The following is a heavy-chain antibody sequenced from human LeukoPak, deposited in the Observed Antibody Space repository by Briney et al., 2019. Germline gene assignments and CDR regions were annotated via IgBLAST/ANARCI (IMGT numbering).Heavy chain of an antibody. CDR1: GFTVSSSY. J-gene: IGHJ4*02. Sequence: GGSLRLSCAASGFTVSSSYMNWVRQAPGKGLEWVSLIYGGGSTYYADSVKGRFTISRDNSKYTLYLQMNSLRAEDTAVYYCARRGDGGRSFDYWGQGTLVTVSS. D-gene: IGHD4-23*01. CDR3: ARRGDGGRSFDY. V-gene: IGHV3-53*01. CDR2: IYGGGST.